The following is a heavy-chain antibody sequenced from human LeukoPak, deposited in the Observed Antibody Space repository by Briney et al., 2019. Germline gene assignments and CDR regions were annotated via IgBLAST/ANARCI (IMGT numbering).Heavy chain of an antibody. CDR3: ARGGSGWPLDY. D-gene: IGHD6-25*01. V-gene: IGHV1-8*01. CDR2: MNPNSGNT. Sequence: ASLKVSCKTSGYTFTTFDINWVRQATGQGLEWMGWMNPNSGNTGFAQKFQGRLTMTRNTSINTAYMELNTLRSEDTAVYYCARGGSGWPLDYWGQGTLVTVSS. J-gene: IGHJ4*02. CDR1: GYTFTTFD.